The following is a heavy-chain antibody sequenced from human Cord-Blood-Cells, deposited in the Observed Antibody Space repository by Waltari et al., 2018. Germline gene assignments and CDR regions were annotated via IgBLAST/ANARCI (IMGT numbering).Heavy chain of an antibody. Sequence: QVQLVQSGAEVKKPGASVKVSCKASGYTFTGYYMHWVRQAPGQGLEWMGRINPNSSGTNYARKFQDRVTMTRDTSISTAYMELSRLRSDDTAVYYWASGTIRTGMDVWGQGTTVTVSS. V-gene: IGHV1-2*06. J-gene: IGHJ6*02. CDR1: GYTFTGYY. CDR2: INPNSSGT. CDR3: ASGTIRTGMDV. D-gene: IGHD3-3*01.